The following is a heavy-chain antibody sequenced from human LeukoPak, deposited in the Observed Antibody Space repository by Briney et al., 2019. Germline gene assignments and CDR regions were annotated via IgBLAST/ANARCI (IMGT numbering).Heavy chain of an antibody. CDR2: INHSGST. CDR1: GGSFSGYY. D-gene: IGHD1-1*01. V-gene: IGHV4-34*01. Sequence: SSETLSLTCAVYGGSFSGYYWSWIRQPPGKGLEWIGEINHSGSTNYNPSLKSRVTISVDTSKNQFSLKLSSVTAADTAVYYCARAGFPAFDIWGQGTMVTVSS. CDR3: ARAGFPAFDI. J-gene: IGHJ3*02.